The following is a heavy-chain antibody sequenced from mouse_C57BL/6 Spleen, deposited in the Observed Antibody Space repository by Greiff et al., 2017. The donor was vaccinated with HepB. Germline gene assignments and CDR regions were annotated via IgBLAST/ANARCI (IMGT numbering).Heavy chain of an antibody. D-gene: IGHD3-2*02. CDR3: GRVELRLLWFAY. V-gene: IGHV5-6*02. CDR2: ISSGGSYT. CDR1: GFTFSSYG. J-gene: IGHJ3*01. Sequence: EVMLVESGGDLVKPGGSLKLSCAASGFTFSSYGMSWVRQTPDKRLEWVATISSGGSYTYYPDSLKGRFTLARDNAKNTLYLQMSSLKSEDTAMYYCGRVELRLLWFAYWGQGTLVTVSA.